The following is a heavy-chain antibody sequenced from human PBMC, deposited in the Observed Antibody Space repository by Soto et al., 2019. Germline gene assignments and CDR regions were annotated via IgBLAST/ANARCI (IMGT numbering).Heavy chain of an antibody. J-gene: IGHJ6*03. CDR3: ARPGDYYYYMDV. CDR2: MNPNSGNT. V-gene: IGHV1-8*01. D-gene: IGHD7-27*01. CDR1: GYTFTSYD. Sequence: ASVKVSCKASGYTFTSYDINWVRQATGQGLEWMGWMNPNSGNTGYAQKFQGRVTMTRNTSISTAYMELSSLRSEDTAVYYCARPGDYYYYMDVWGKGTTVTVSS.